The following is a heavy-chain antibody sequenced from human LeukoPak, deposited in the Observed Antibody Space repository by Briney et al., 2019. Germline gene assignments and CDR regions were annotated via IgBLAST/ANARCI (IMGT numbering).Heavy chain of an antibody. J-gene: IGHJ4*02. CDR3: ARAAGGYLSVFDY. Sequence: SETLSLTCTVSGGPISGYYWSWIRQPPGKGLEWIGYIYYSGGTNYDPSLKSRVTISVDTSKNQFSLKLTSVTAADTAVYYCARAAGGYLSVFDYWGQGTLVTVSS. V-gene: IGHV4-59*01. CDR2: IYYSGGT. D-gene: IGHD1-26*01. CDR1: GGPISGYY.